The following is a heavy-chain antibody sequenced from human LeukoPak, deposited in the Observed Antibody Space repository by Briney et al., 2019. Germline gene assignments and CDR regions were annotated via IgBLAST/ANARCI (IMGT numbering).Heavy chain of an antibody. CDR2: IGSGSDT. V-gene: IGHV3-23*01. CDR1: GFTFSGYA. CDR3: AKYGSVGAVRYFDS. D-gene: IGHD4/OR15-4a*01. Sequence: PGGSLRLSCAASGFTFSGYAMNWVRQAPGKGLQWVSTIGSGSDTHYADSVKGRFTISRDNSKNTLYLQMNSLRAEDTALYYCAKYGSVGAVRYFDSWGQGTLVTVSS. J-gene: IGHJ4*02.